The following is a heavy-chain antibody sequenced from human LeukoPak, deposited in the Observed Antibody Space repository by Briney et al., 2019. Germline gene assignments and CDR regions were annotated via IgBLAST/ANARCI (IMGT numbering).Heavy chain of an antibody. V-gene: IGHV4-4*07. J-gene: IGHJ5*02. CDR1: GGSISSYY. CDR3: ARDPYYSSGYPNWFDP. Sequence: PSETLSLTCTVSGGSISSYYWSWIRQPAGKGLEWIGRIYTSGSTNYNPSLKSRVNISVDKSKNQFSLKLSYVNAADTAVYYCARDPYYSSGYPNWFDPWGQGTLVTVSS. D-gene: IGHD3-22*01. CDR2: IYTSGST.